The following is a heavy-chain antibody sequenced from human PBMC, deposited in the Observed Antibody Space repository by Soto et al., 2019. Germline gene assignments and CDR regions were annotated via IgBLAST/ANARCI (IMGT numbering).Heavy chain of an antibody. CDR3: AKDMKWGGMTTIPYFDS. D-gene: IGHD4-17*01. J-gene: IGHJ4*02. CDR1: GFTFSNYA. CDR2: ISSDGANK. V-gene: IGHV3-30-3*01. Sequence: GXSLRLSCAASGFTFSNYAVHWVRQAPGGGLDWVAVISSDGANKLYADSVKGRFTISRDNSEKTVYPQMNSLRPEDTALYYCAKDMKWGGMTTIPYFDSWGQGTLVTXSS.